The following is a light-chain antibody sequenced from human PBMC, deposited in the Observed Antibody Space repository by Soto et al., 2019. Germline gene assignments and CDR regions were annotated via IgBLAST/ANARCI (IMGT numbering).Light chain of an antibody. CDR1: SSDVGDYNY. CDR3: SSFTSISTYV. Sequence: SVLTQPASVSGCPGQSITISCTRTSSDVGDYNYVSLYQQHSGKAPKLMIYEVSDRPSGASNRFSGSKSGNTASLTISGLQAEDEADYYCSSFTSISTYVFGTGTKVTVL. J-gene: IGLJ1*01. V-gene: IGLV2-14*01. CDR2: EVS.